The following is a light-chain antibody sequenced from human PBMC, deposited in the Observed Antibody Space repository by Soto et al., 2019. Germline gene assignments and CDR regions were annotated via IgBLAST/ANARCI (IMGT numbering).Light chain of an antibody. CDR3: QQYNSYPWT. CDR2: KAS. V-gene: IGKV1-5*03. CDR1: QSISSW. J-gene: IGKJ1*01. Sequence: EIQMTQSPSTLSASLGDRVTITCRASQSISSWLAWYQQKPGKAPKLLIYKASSLESGVPSRFSGSGSGTEFTLTISSLQPDDFATYYCQQYNSYPWTFGQGTKVDI.